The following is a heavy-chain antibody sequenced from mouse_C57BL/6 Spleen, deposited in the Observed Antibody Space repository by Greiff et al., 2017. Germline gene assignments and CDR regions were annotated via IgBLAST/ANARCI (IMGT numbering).Heavy chain of an antibody. CDR3: AREEVYYGSSYNY. Sequence: EVQLQQSGPVLVKPGASVKMSCKASGYTFTDYYMNWVKQSHGKSLEWIGVINPYNGGTSYNQKFKGKATLTVDKSSSTAYMELNSLTSEDSAVYYCAREEVYYGSSYNYWGQGTTLTVSS. CDR1: GYTFTDYY. CDR2: INPYNGGT. D-gene: IGHD1-1*01. V-gene: IGHV1-19*01. J-gene: IGHJ2*01.